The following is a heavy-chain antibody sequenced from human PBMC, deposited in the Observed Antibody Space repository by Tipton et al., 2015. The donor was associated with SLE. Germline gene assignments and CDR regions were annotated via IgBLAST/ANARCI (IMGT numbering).Heavy chain of an antibody. V-gene: IGHV4-30-2*01. D-gene: IGHD1-7*01. CDR2: IYYSGRA. CDR3: ARGELYSGASLYYFEY. J-gene: IGHJ4*02. Sequence: TLSLTCDVSGGSITSGGYSWSWIRQPPGKGLEWIGYIYYSGRASYSPPLRSRVTMSVDRSKNQFSLKLSSVTAADTAVYFCARGELYSGASLYYFEYWGQGTLVTVSS. CDR1: GGSITSGGYS.